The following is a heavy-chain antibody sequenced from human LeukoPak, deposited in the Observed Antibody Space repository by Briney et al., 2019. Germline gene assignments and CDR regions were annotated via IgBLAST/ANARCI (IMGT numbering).Heavy chain of an antibody. CDR2: ISGDGSDT. CDR3: AKDISNCGGDCYYFDY. V-gene: IGHV3-43*02. D-gene: IGHD2-21*02. Sequence: GGPLRLSCAASGFTFDDYAMHWVRQPPGKGLEWVSLISGDGSDTYYADSVKGRFTISRDNSKNSLYLQVNSLRTGDTALYYCAKDISNCGGDCYYFDYWDQGTLVTVSS. CDR1: GFTFDDYA. J-gene: IGHJ4*02.